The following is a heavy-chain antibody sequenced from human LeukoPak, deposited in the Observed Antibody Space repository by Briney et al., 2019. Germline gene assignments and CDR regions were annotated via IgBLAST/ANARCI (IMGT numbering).Heavy chain of an antibody. Sequence: SETLSLTCAVYGASFSDYYWTWIRQSPGKGPGWIGEINHSGDTNYNPSLKSRVTIIVDTPKKQSSLKLSTVTAADTAVYYCARVPKIASRPCDQWGQGTLVTVSS. CDR2: INHSGDT. V-gene: IGHV4-34*01. D-gene: IGHD6-6*01. CDR3: ARVPKIASRPCDQ. J-gene: IGHJ4*02. CDR1: GASFSDYY.